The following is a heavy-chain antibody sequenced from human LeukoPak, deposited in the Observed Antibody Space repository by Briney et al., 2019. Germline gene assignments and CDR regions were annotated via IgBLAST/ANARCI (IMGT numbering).Heavy chain of an antibody. CDR2: INHSGST. CDR1: GGSFSGYY. V-gene: IGHV4-34*01. D-gene: IGHD5-12*01. CDR3: ARVSGYDWESFYDY. J-gene: IGHJ4*02. Sequence: PSETLSLTCAVYGGSFSGYYWSWIRQPPGKGLEWIGEINHSGSTNYNPSLKSRVTISVETSKNQFSLKLNSVTAADTAVYYCARVSGYDWESFYDYWGQGTLVTVSS.